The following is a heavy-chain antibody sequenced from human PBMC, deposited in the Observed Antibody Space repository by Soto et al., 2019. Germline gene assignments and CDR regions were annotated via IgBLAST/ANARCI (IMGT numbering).Heavy chain of an antibody. J-gene: IGHJ6*02. V-gene: IGHV3-23*01. Sequence: EVQLLESGGGLVQPGGSLRLSCAASGFTFSSYAMSWVRQAPGKGLEWVSAISGSGGSTYYADSVKGRFTISRDNSKNTLYLQMNRLRVEDTAVYYCAKDLSGGYSYGYSYYYYYGMDVWGQGTTVTVSS. CDR2: ISGSGGST. CDR3: AKDLSGGYSYGYSYYYYYGMDV. D-gene: IGHD5-18*01. CDR1: GFTFSSYA.